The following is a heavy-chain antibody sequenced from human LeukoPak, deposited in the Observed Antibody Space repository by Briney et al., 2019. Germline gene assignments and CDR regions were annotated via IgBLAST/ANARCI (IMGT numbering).Heavy chain of an antibody. CDR3: ARDRNYWYFDL. Sequence: SETLSLTCSVSGGALSSESYYWNWIRQPAGKGLERIGRVHTSGSSNYNLSLKGRVNISLDTSKRHFSLELTSVTAADTAVYYCARDRNYWYFDLWGRGTLVSVSS. V-gene: IGHV4-61*02. CDR2: VHTSGSS. J-gene: IGHJ2*01. CDR1: GGALSSESYY.